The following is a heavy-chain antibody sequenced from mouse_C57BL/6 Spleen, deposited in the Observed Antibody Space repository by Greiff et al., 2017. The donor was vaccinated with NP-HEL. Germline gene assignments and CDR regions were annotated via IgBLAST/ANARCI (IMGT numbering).Heavy chain of an antibody. Sequence: DVKLVESGGDLVKPGGSLKLSCAASGFTFSSYGMSWVRQTPDKRLEWVATISSGGSYTYYPDSVKGRFTISRDNAKNTLYLQMSSLKSEDTAMYYCARLGRGGYAMDYWGQGTSVTVSS. CDR1: GFTFSSYG. CDR2: ISSGGSYT. CDR3: ARLGRGGYAMDY. D-gene: IGHD4-1*01. J-gene: IGHJ4*01. V-gene: IGHV5-6*02.